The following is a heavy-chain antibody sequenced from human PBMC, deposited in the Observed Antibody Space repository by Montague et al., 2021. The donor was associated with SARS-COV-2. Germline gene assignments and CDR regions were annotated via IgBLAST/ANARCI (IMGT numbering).Heavy chain of an antibody. V-gene: IGHV4-59*01. CDR1: GGSISSYY. CDR3: ATVRRTQMLGGTSSYGMDV. D-gene: IGHD2-2*01. J-gene: IGHJ6*02. Sequence: SETLSLTCTVSGGSISSYYWSWIRQPPRRGLQWIGYISYSGSTNYNPSLKSRVTISVDTSKNQFSLRLSSVTAADTAVYYCATVRRTQMLGGTSSYGMDVWGQGTTVTVSS. CDR2: ISYSGST.